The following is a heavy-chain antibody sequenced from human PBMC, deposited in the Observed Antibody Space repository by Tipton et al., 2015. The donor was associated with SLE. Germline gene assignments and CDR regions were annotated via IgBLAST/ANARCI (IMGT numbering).Heavy chain of an antibody. Sequence: TLSLTCTVSGGSISSSGYYWGWIRQPPGKGLEWIGSIYYSGSTYYNPSLTSRVTISVDTSKNQFSLKLSSVTAADTAVYYCARDDYGGNSGHFDYWGQGTLVTVSS. CDR3: ARDDYGGNSGHFDY. D-gene: IGHD4-23*01. J-gene: IGHJ4*02. V-gene: IGHV4-39*01. CDR1: GGSISSSGYY. CDR2: IYYSGST.